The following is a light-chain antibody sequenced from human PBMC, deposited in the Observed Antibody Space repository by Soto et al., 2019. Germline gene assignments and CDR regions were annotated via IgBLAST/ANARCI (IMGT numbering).Light chain of an antibody. J-gene: IGKJ1*01. CDR3: EQHKNFGT. CDR2: DAS. Sequence: DIQMTQSPSTLSASVGDRVTITCRASQSISKWVAWYQQKPGKAPKLLIYDASILESGVPSRFSGSGSGTEFPITISSLQPDDFATYDCEQHKNFGTVGQGTKVEIK. CDR1: QSISKW. V-gene: IGKV1-5*01.